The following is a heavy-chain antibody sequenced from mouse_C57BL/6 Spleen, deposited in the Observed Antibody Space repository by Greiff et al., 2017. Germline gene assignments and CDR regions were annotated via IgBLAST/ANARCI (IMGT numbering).Heavy chain of an antibody. J-gene: IGHJ3*01. CDR3: ARGGVYGSEPYFAY. V-gene: IGHV1-39*01. Sequence: VQLQQSGPELVKPGASVKISCKASGYSFTDYNMNWVKQSNGKSLEWIGVINPNYGTTSYNQKFKGKATLTVDQSSSTAYMQLNSLTSEDSSVYYCARGGVYGSEPYFAYWGQGTLVTVSA. CDR2: INPNYGTT. CDR1: GYSFTDYN. D-gene: IGHD1-1*01.